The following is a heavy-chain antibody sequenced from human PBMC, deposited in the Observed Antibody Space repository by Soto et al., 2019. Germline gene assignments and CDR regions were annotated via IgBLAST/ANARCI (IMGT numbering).Heavy chain of an antibody. D-gene: IGHD3-3*01. J-gene: IGHJ6*02. V-gene: IGHV4-30-4*01. Sequence: SETLSLTCTVSGGSISSGDYYWSWIRQPPGKGLEWIGYIYYSGSTYYNPSLKSRVTISVDTSKNQFSLKLSSVTAADTAVYYCASDTYYDFWRDPLAADYYYGMDVWGQGTTVTVSS. CDR3: ASDTYYDFWRDPLAADYYYGMDV. CDR2: IYYSGST. CDR1: GGSISSGDYY.